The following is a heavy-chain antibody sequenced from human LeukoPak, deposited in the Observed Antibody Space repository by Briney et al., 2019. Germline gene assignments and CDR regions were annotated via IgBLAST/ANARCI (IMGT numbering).Heavy chain of an antibody. CDR3: ARYIWGSYPTFEDY. V-gene: IGHV4-59*01. Sequence: PSETLSPTCTVSGGSISSYYWSWIRQPPGKGLEWIGYISYSGSTNYNPSLKSRVTISVDTSKNQLSLKLNSVTAADTAVYYCARYIWGSYPTFEDYWGQGSLVTVSS. CDR1: GGSISSYY. CDR2: ISYSGST. J-gene: IGHJ4*02. D-gene: IGHD3-16*02.